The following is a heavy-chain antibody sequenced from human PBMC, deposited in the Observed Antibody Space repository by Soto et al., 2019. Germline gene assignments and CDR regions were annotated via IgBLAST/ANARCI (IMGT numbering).Heavy chain of an antibody. CDR3: GSRRIQRDYYYGMDV. CDR2: IIPIFGTA. V-gene: IGHV1-69*13. J-gene: IGHJ6*02. Sequence: SVKVSCKASGGTFSSYAISWVRPAPGQGLEWMGGIIPIFGTANYAQKFQGRVTITADGSTSTAYMKLSSQRSEDTAVYYCGSRRIQRDYYYGMDVWRQGTTVTVSS. D-gene: IGHD5-18*01. CDR1: GGTFSSYA.